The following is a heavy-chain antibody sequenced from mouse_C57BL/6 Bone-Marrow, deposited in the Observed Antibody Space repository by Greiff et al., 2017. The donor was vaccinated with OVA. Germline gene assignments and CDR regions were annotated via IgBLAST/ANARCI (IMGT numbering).Heavy chain of an antibody. J-gene: IGHJ1*03. CDR3: ARWVYGSHWYFDV. CDR2: IYPGGGCT. V-gene: IGHV1-63*01. Sequence: QVQLQQSGAELVRPGTSVKMSCTASGYTFTNYWMGWVKQRPGHGLEWIGDIYPGGGCTNYNEKFKGKATLTADKSSSTAYLQFSRLTSENSADCDGARWVYGSHWYFDVWGTGTTVTVSS. CDR1: GYTFTNYW. D-gene: IGHD1-1*01.